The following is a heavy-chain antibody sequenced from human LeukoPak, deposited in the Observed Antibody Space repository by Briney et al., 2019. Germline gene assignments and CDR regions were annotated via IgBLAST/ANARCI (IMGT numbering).Heavy chain of an antibody. V-gene: IGHV3-66*01. D-gene: IGHD6-19*01. CDR3: ARDHGIAVALDYCGMDV. Sequence: GGSLRLSCAASGFTVSSNYMSWVRQAPGKGLEWVSVIYSGGSTYYADSVKGRFTISRDNSKNTLYLQMNSLRAEDTAVYYCARDHGIAVALDYCGMDVWGQGTTVTVSS. CDR1: GFTVSSNY. CDR2: IYSGGST. J-gene: IGHJ6*02.